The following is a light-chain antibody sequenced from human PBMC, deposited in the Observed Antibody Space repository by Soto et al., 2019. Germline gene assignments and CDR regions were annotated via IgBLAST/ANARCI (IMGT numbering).Light chain of an antibody. V-gene: IGKV1-9*01. CDR2: AAS. CDR1: EGISSF. CDR3: QQLNSYALT. J-gene: IGKJ4*01. Sequence: DIQLTQSPSFLSASVGDTVTITCRASEGISSFLAWYQQKPGKAPKLLIYAASTLQSGVPSRFSGSGSGTEFNLTISSLQPEDFATYYCQQLNSYALTFGGGTKVEIK.